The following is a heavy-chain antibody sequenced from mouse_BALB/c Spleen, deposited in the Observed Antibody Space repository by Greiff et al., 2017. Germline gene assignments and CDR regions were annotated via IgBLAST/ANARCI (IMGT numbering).Heavy chain of an antibody. Sequence: EVKLVESGPSLVKPSQTLSLTCSVTGDSITSGYWNWIRKFPGNKLEYMGYISYSGSTYYNPSLKSRISITRDTSKNQYYLQLNSVTTEDTATYYCARVYYGSSYAMDYWGQGTSVTVSS. CDR1: GDSITSGY. V-gene: IGHV3-8*02. CDR2: ISYSGST. J-gene: IGHJ4*01. D-gene: IGHD1-1*01. CDR3: ARVYYGSSYAMDY.